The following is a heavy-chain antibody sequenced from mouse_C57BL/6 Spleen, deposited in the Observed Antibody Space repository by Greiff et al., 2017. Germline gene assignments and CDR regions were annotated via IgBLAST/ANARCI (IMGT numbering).Heavy chain of an antibody. J-gene: IGHJ2*01. CDR3: ARSGYDYGAAYFDY. D-gene: IGHD2-4*01. Sequence: VQLQQPGAEFVKPGASVKMSCKASGYTFTSYWITWVKQRPGQGLEWIGDIYPGSGSTNYNEKFKSKATLTVDTSSSTAYMQLSSLTSEDSAVYYCARSGYDYGAAYFDYWGQGTTLTVSS. CDR1: GYTFTSYW. V-gene: IGHV1-55*01. CDR2: IYPGSGST.